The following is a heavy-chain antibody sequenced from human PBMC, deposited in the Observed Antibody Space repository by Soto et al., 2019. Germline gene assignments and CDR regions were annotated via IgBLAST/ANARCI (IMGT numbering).Heavy chain of an antibody. CDR1: GFTFSSYA. D-gene: IGHD6-13*01. Sequence: GGSLRLSCAASGFTFSSYAMSWVRPAPGKGPEWVSAISGSGGSTYYADSVKGRFTISRDNSKNTLYLQMNSLRAEDTAVYYCAKDTRPRYSSSLGPNFYYYYGMDVWGQGTTVTVSS. V-gene: IGHV3-23*01. CDR2: ISGSGGST. J-gene: IGHJ6*02. CDR3: AKDTRPRYSSSLGPNFYYYYGMDV.